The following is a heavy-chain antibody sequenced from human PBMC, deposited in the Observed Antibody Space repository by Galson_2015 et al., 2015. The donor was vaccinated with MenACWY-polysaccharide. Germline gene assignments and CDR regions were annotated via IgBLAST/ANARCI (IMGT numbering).Heavy chain of an antibody. V-gene: IGHV3-30*04. Sequence: SLRLSCAASGFTFSTYAMHWVRQAPGKGLEWVTVVSYDGSSKYYADSVKGRFTTSRDSSQNSFYLQMSSLRADDTAVYYCAREYCSRTTCFGMDVWGQGTTVTVFS. CDR3: AREYCSRTTCFGMDV. CDR2: VSYDGSSK. J-gene: IGHJ6*02. D-gene: IGHD2-2*01. CDR1: GFTFSTYA.